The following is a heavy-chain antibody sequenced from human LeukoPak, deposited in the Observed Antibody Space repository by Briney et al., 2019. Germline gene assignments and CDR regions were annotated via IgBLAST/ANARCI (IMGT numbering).Heavy chain of an antibody. CDR2: ISAYNGNT. CDR3: ARGSSEVWFGEVFDY. J-gene: IGHJ4*02. V-gene: IGHV1-18*04. D-gene: IGHD3-10*01. CDR1: GYTFTSYG. Sequence: GASVKVSCKASGYTFTSYGISWVRQAPGQGLEGMGWISAYNGNTNYAQKLQGRVTMTTDTSTSTAYMELRSLRSDDTAMYYCARGSSEVWFGEVFDYWGQGTLVTVSS.